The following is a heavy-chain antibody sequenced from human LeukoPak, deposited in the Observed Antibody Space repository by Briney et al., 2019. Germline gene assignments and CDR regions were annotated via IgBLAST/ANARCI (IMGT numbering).Heavy chain of an antibody. CDR1: GFIFSNYA. V-gene: IGHV3-23*01. CDR2: LRGDGET. J-gene: IGHJ1*01. Sequence: WGSLRLPCAASGFIFSNYAMSWVRQAPARGLEWVSSLRGDGETFYADSVRGRFTLSRDDSRNTVYLQLNNLRVEDTAVYYCAKASLVSSADAVLWGQGTVHTVSS. CDR3: AKASLVSSADAVL. D-gene: IGHD6-19*01.